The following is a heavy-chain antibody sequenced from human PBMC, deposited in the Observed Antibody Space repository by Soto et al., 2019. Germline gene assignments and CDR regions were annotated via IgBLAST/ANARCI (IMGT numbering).Heavy chain of an antibody. CDR3: ARVTRSWSNYLDY. D-gene: IGHD6-13*01. CDR1: GGCMSSYY. CDR2: IYYSGST. V-gene: IGHV4-59*01. Sequence: PSETMSLTCTVSGGCMSSYYLSWIRQPPGKGLEWIGYIYYSGSTSYNPSLKSRVTISVDTSKNQFSLKLNSLTAADTAVYYCARVTRSWSNYLDYWCQGTPVTVS. J-gene: IGHJ4*02.